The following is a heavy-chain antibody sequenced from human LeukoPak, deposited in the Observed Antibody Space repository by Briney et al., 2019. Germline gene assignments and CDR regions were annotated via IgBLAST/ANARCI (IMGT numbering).Heavy chain of an antibody. CDR3: ARDVRVVVPAAIDYMDV. CDR1: GFTFSDYY. Sequence: PGGSLRLSCAASGFTFSDYYMRWIGQAPGKGLEGVSYISSSGSTIYYPDSVKRRFTTSRDNAKNSLYLQMNSLRAEDTAVYYCARDVRVVVPAAIDYMDVWGKGTTVTVSS. CDR2: ISSSGSTI. V-gene: IGHV3-11*01. J-gene: IGHJ6*03. D-gene: IGHD2-2*02.